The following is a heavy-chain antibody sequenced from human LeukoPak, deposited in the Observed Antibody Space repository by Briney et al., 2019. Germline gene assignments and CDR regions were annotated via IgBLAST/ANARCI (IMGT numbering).Heavy chain of an antibody. J-gene: IGHJ4*02. CDR3: ARGGQWLDH. V-gene: IGHV7-4-1*02. D-gene: IGHD6-19*01. CDR2: INTNTGNP. CDR1: GYTFTSYA. Sequence: GASVKVSCKASGYTFTSYAMNWVRQAPGQGLEWVGWINTNTGNPTYAQGFTGRFVFSLDASVSTAYLQIISQKTEDTAVYYCARGGQWLDHWGQGTLVTVSS.